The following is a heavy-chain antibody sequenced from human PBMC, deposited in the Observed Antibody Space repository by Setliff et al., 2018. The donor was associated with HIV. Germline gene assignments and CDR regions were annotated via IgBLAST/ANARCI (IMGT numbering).Heavy chain of an antibody. CDR1: GGSISSTY. J-gene: IGHJ1*01. D-gene: IGHD3-22*01. CDR2: IYYTGTT. V-gene: IGHV4-59*01. Sequence: PSETLSLTCTVSGGSISSTYWSWIRQPPGKGLEWIGYIYYTGTTDYSPSFKSRVTISLDTSKTQFSLKLNSVTAADTAVYYCARANYYDSSGYPLAYLQHWGQGTLVTVSS. CDR3: ARANYYDSSGYPLAYLQH.